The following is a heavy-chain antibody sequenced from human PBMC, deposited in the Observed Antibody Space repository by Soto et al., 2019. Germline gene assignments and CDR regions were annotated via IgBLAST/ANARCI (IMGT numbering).Heavy chain of an antibody. V-gene: IGHV3-23*01. CDR2: INSGANT. J-gene: IGHJ4*02. CDR1: GFTFTNYA. CDR3: AKEGFVAGSYNKGNYFYY. Sequence: LGGSLRLSCAASGFTFTNYAMSWVPQAPGKGLEWVSSINSGANTYYADSVKGRFTISRDNSKNTLYLQMNSLRAEDTAVYYCAKEGFVAGSYNKGNYFYYWGQGALVTVSS. D-gene: IGHD3-10*01.